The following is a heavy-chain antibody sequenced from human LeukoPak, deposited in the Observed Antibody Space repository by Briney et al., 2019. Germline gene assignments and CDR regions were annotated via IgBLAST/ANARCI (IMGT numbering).Heavy chain of an antibody. CDR2: ISGSGGST. Sequence: GGSLRLSCAASAFTFSIYAMSWVRQAPGKGLGWVSTISGSGGSTHYADSVKGRFTISRDNSKNTLYLRMNSLRAEDTAVYYCARRAGAYSHPYDYWGQGTLVTVSS. CDR1: AFTFSIYA. CDR3: ARRAGAYSHPYDY. J-gene: IGHJ4*02. V-gene: IGHV3-23*01. D-gene: IGHD4/OR15-4a*01.